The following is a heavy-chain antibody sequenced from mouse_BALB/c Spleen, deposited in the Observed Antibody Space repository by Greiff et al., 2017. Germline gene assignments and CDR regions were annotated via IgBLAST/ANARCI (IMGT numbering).Heavy chain of an antibody. CDR3: ARDYGSFDY. CDR2: IYPGDGDT. CDR1: GYTFTSYW. Sequence: VQLQQSGAGLARPGASVKLSCKASGYTFTSYWMQWVKQRPGQGLEWIGAIYPGDGDTRYTQKFKGKATLTADKSSSTAYMQLSSLASEDSAVYYCARDYGSFDYWGQGTTLTVSS. D-gene: IGHD1-1*01. V-gene: IGHV1-87*01. J-gene: IGHJ2*01.